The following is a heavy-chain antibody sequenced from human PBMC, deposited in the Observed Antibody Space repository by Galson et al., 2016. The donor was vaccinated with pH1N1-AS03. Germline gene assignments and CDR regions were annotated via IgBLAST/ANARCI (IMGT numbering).Heavy chain of an antibody. D-gene: IGHD4-17*01. CDR2: INAGNGDT. CDR1: GYTFTSYA. J-gene: IGHJ4*02. V-gene: IGHV1-3*01. CDR3: ARSDYGDYVDY. Sequence: SVKVSCKASGYTFTSYAMHWVRQAPGQGLEWMGWINAGNGDTKYSQKFLGRVTITRDTSASMAYMGLSSLRSEDTAVYYCARSDYGDYVDYWGQGTLVTVSS.